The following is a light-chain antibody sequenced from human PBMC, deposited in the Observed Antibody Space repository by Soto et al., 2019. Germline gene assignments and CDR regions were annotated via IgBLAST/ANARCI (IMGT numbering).Light chain of an antibody. Sequence: AIQLTQSPSSLAASVGDRVTIACRASQDIRYDLGWYQQKPGKAPKLLIYAASSLQSEVPSRFSGSGSGTDFPLTISILQPEDFATYYCLQDYTYPWTFGQGTKVEIK. CDR3: LQDYTYPWT. V-gene: IGKV1-6*01. J-gene: IGKJ1*01. CDR1: QDIRYD. CDR2: AAS.